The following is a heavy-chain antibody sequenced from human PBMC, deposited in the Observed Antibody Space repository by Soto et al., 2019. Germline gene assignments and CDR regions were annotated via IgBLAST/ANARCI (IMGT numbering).Heavy chain of an antibody. D-gene: IGHD3-3*01. CDR1: GYTLTELS. CDR3: AIGSGAVFGVVSVDP. V-gene: IGHV1-24*01. J-gene: IGHJ5*02. Sequence: GASVKVSCKVSGYTLTELSMHWVRQAPGKGLEWMGGFDPEDGETIYAQKFQGRVTMTGDTSTGTAYMELCSLRSEDTAVYYCAIGSGAVFGVVSVDPWGQGTLVTVSS. CDR2: FDPEDGET.